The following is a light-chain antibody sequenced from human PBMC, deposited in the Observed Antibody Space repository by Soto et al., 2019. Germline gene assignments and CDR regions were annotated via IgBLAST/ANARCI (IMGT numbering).Light chain of an antibody. CDR2: NNN. J-gene: IGLJ1*01. V-gene: IGLV1-44*01. Sequence: QSALTQPPSASGTPGQRVTISCSGRSSNIGRNTVNWYQQVPGTAPKLLIYNNNQRPSGVPDRFSGSKSGTSASLAIIGLQSEDEADYYCAAWDDGLNGSVFGAGTKVTVL. CDR3: AAWDDGLNGSV. CDR1: SSNIGRNT.